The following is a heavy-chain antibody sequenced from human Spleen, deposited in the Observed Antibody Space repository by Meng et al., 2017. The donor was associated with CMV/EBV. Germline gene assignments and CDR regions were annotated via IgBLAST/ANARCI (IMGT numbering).Heavy chain of an antibody. Sequence: ASVKVSCKASGYTFTAYYMHWVRQAPGQGLEWMGWIYPNSGGTKYAQKFQGRVTMTRDTSISTAYMDLSRLRSDDTAVYYYAREQWLEYYFDYWGQGTLVTVSS. CDR3: AREQWLEYYFDY. CDR1: GYTFTAYY. V-gene: IGHV1-2*02. D-gene: IGHD6-19*01. CDR2: IYPNSGGT. J-gene: IGHJ4*02.